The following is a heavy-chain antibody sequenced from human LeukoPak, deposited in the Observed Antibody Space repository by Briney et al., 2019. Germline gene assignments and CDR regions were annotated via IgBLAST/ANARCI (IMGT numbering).Heavy chain of an antibody. V-gene: IGHV4-31*03. CDR1: GGSISSGGYY. CDR3: ARDREAMDY. J-gene: IGHJ4*02. CDR2: IYYSGST. D-gene: IGHD2-2*01. Sequence: SETLSLTRTVSGGSISSGGYYWSWLRQHPGRGVEWIGYIYYSGSTYYNPSLKSRVTISVDTSKNQFSLKLSSVTAADTAVYYCARDREAMDYWGQGTLVTVSS.